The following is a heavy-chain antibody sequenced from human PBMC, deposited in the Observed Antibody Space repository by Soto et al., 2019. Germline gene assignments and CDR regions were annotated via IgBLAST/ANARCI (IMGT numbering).Heavy chain of an antibody. V-gene: IGHV3-30*18. CDR3: AKDPSTSLVWFGELFDY. J-gene: IGHJ4*02. CDR1: GFTFSSYG. Sequence: RLSCAASGFTFSSYGMHWVRQAPGKGLEWVAVISYDGSNKYYADSVKGRFTISRDNSKNTLYLQMNSLRAEDTAVYYCAKDPSTSLVWFGELFDYWGQGTLVTVSS. CDR2: ISYDGSNK. D-gene: IGHD3-10*01.